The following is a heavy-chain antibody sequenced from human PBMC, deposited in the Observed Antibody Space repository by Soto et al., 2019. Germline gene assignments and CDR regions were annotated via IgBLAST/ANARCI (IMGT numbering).Heavy chain of an antibody. V-gene: IGHV1-69*13. J-gene: IGHJ4*02. CDR2: IIPIFGTA. CDR3: ARSFRSEMATIDRDY. D-gene: IGHD5-12*01. Sequence: SVKVSCKASGGTFSSYAISWVRQAPGQGLEWMGGIIPIFGTANYAQKFQGRVTITADESTGTAYMELSSLRSEDTAVYYCARSFRSEMATIDRDYWGQGTLVTVSS. CDR1: GGTFSSYA.